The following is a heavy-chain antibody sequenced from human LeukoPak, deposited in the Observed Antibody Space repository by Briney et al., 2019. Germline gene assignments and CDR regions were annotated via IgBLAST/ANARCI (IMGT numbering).Heavy chain of an antibody. Sequence: SQTLSLTCTVSGGFISSGGYYWSWIRQHPGKGLEWIGYIYYSGSTYYNPSLKSRVTISVDTSKNQFSLKLSSVTAADTAVYYCARVNLQNNWFDPWGQGTLVTVSS. CDR2: IYYSGST. CDR3: ARVNLQNNWFDP. V-gene: IGHV4-31*03. J-gene: IGHJ5*02. CDR1: GGFISSGGYY. D-gene: IGHD1-1*01.